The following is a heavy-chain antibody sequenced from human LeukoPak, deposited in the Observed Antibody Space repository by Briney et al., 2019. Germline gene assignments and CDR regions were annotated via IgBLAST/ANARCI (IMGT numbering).Heavy chain of an antibody. CDR3: AKVGDYGDLHDVFDI. CDR1: GYTFTGYY. Sequence: ASVKVSCKASGYTFTGYYMHWVRQAPGQGLERMGWMNPNSGSAGYEQKFEGRVTMTRDSSISTAYMELSSLRYEDTAIYYCAKVGDYGDLHDVFDIWGQGTMVTVSS. J-gene: IGHJ3*02. D-gene: IGHD4-17*01. CDR2: MNPNSGSA. V-gene: IGHV1-8*02.